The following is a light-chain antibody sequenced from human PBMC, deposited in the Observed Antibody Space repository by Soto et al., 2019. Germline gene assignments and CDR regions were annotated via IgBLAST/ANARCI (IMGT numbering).Light chain of an antibody. CDR2: KAS. Sequence: IQMSQSPSTLCASVGDRVTITCRASQTISSWLAWYQQKPGKAPKLLIYKASTLKSGVPSRFSGSGSGTEFTLTISSLQPDDFATYYCQHYNSYSEAFGQGTKVDNK. CDR3: QHYNSYSEA. J-gene: IGKJ1*01. CDR1: QTISSW. V-gene: IGKV1-5*03.